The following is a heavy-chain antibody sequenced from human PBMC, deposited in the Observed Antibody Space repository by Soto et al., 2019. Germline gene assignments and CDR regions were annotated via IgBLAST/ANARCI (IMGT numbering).Heavy chain of an antibody. D-gene: IGHD1-26*01. CDR3: ARRLRSYHGFDV. J-gene: IGHJ3*01. Sequence: QVQLQESGPRLVKPSETLSLTCTVSGGSISGHYLTWIRQPPGKGLEWIGYIYYSGNTNYNPSLKSRVTISVDTSKNQFSLNLTSVTAADTAVYYCARRLRSYHGFDVWGQGTMVTVSS. CDR2: IYYSGNT. CDR1: GGSISGHY. V-gene: IGHV4-59*08.